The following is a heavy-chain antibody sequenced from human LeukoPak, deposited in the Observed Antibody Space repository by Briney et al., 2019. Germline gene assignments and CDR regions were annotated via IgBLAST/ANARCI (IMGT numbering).Heavy chain of an antibody. J-gene: IGHJ4*02. Sequence: ASVKVSCKASGYTFTDYGISWVRQAPGQGLEWMGWISPYNGNTNYAQKLQGRVTMTTDTSSSTTYMELRSLTSDDTAVYYCARDLAFPGSYGSAEFYFDFWGQGALVTVSS. CDR2: ISPYNGNT. CDR3: ARDLAFPGSYGSAEFYFDF. V-gene: IGHV1-18*01. D-gene: IGHD1-26*01. CDR1: GYTFTDYG.